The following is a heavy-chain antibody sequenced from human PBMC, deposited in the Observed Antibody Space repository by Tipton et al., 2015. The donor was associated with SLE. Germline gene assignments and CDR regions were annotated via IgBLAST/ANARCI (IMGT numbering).Heavy chain of an antibody. D-gene: IGHD5-12*01. CDR3: ARVGSDFYFYLDV. V-gene: IGHV4-34*01. CDR1: DGAFSTYS. J-gene: IGHJ6*03. CDR2: FDHTGDT. Sequence: TLSLTCAVYDGAFSTYSGTWIRQPPGKGLGWIGDFDHTGDTNYSPSLKSRVTISVDSADNKFSLKLSSVTAADTAVYYCARVGSDFYFYLDVWGKGTSVTVSS.